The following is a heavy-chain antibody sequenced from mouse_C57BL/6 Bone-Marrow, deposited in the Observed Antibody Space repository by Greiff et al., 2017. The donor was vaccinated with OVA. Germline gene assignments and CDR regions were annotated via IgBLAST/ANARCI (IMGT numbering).Heavy chain of an antibody. CDR3: ARNDCSGPTWFAY. CDR2: IDPDDGET. D-gene: IGHD3-2*02. J-gene: IGHJ3*01. CDR1: GFNITDYY. Sequence: EVKLVESGAELVKPGASVKLSCTASGFNITDYYMHWVKQRPEQGLEWIGRIDPDDGETKYAPKFQGKATITADTSSNTAYLQLSSLTSEDTAVYYCARNDCSGPTWFAYWGQGTLVTVSA. V-gene: IGHV14-2*01.